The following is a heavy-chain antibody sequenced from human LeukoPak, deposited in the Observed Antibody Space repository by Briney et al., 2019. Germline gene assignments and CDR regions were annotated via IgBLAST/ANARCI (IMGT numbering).Heavy chain of an antibody. J-gene: IGHJ4*02. Sequence: PGGSLRLSCAASGLSFSTYAMSWVRQAPGKGLEWVAGISGSGGDTHYAGSVNGRFRISRDNSANTLYLQMNSLREEDTALYYCASGTYRLGDYWGQGTQVAVSP. CDR3: ASGTYRLGDY. CDR2: ISGSGGDT. CDR1: GLSFSTYA. V-gene: IGHV3-23*01. D-gene: IGHD3-10*01.